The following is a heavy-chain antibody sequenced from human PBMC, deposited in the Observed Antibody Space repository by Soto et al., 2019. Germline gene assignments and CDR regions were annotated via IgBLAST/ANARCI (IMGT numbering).Heavy chain of an antibody. V-gene: IGHV3-23*01. CDR2: ISGSGGST. J-gene: IGHJ6*02. Sequence: EVQLLESGGGLVQPGGSLRLSCAASGFTFSSYAMSWVRQAPGKGLEWVSAISGSGGSTYYADSVKGRFTISRDNSNNTLYLQMNSLRAEDTAVYYCTKNPIPLGFSYYYYGMDVWGQGTTVTVSS. CDR1: GFTFSSYA. CDR3: TKNPIPLGFSYYYYGMDV. D-gene: IGHD3-10*01.